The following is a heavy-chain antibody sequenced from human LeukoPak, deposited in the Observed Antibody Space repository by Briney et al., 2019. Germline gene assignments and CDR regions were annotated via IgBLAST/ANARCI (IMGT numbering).Heavy chain of an antibody. CDR2: ISYDGSNK. CDR3: AKAGIVATIAEDWYFDL. D-gene: IGHD5-12*01. V-gene: IGHV3-30-3*01. J-gene: IGHJ2*01. CDR1: GFTFSSYA. Sequence: GGSLRLSCAASGFTFSSYAMHWVRQAPGKGLEWVAVISYDGSNKYYADSVKGRFTISRDNSKNTLYLQMNSLRAEDTAVYYCAKAGIVATIAEDWYFDLWGRGTLVTVSS.